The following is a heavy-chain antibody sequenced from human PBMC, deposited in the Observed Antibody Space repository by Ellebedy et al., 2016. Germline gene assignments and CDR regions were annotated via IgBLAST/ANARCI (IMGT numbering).Heavy chain of an antibody. D-gene: IGHD5-24*01. CDR3: AKESGNGYNHFDY. Sequence: GESLKISCAASGFTFSTYWMHWVRQAPGKGLEWLSTVSGSGGSTNNADSVKGRFTISRDNSKNTVSLQMNRLGAEDTAAYYCAKESGNGYNHFDYWGQGTLVTVSS. CDR1: GFTFSTYW. CDR2: VSGSGGST. J-gene: IGHJ4*02. V-gene: IGHV3-23*01.